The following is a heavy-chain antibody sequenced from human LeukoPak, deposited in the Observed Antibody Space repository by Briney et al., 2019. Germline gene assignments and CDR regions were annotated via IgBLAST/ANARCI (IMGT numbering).Heavy chain of an antibody. V-gene: IGHV4-30-2*01. CDR2: IYHSGST. J-gene: IGHJ5*02. Sequence: SETLSLTCTVSGGSISSGGYYWSWIRQPPGKGLEWIGYIYHSGSTYYNPSLKSRVTISVDKSKNQFSLKLSSVTAADTAVYYCAREGTPDNWFDPWGQGTLVTVSS. D-gene: IGHD1-1*01. CDR1: GGSISSGGYY. CDR3: AREGTPDNWFDP.